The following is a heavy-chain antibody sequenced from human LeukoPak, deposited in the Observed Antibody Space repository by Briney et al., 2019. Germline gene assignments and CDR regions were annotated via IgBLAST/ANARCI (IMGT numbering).Heavy chain of an antibody. CDR1: GGTFSSYS. V-gene: IGHV1-69*04. CDR3: ARDSALRCSSTSCYFDY. D-gene: IGHD2-2*01. J-gene: IGHJ4*02. CDR2: ITPNLAIT. Sequence: SVTVSCKASGGTFSSYSISWVRQAPGQGPEWLGRITPNLAITDYAQKFRGRVTLTADKSTGTVYMELGSLTSEDTAAYYCARDSALRCSSTSCYFDYWGQGTLVTVSS.